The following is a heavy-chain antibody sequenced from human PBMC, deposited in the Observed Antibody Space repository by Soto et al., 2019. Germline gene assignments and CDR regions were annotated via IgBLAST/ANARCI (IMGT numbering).Heavy chain of an antibody. V-gene: IGHV3-64*01. CDR1: GFTFSSYA. D-gene: IGHD4-4*01. Sequence: GGSLRLSCAASGFTFSSYAMHWVRQAPGKGLDYVSAISSNGGSTYYANSVKGRFTISRDNSKNTLYLQMGSLRAEDMAVYYCARGSRAVTTVWDYYYYMDVRAKRTTVTVSS. CDR3: ARGSRAVTTVWDYYYYMDV. CDR2: ISSNGGST. J-gene: IGHJ6*03.